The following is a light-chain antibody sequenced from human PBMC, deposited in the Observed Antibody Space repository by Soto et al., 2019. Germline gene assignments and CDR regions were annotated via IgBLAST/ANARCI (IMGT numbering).Light chain of an antibody. CDR1: QSVGSN. CDR3: QQYHNWHLWT. J-gene: IGKJ3*01. Sequence: EIVMTQSPATLSVSPGDRATLSCKASQSVGSNLAWYQQKPGQAPRLLIFGASTRATGIPARFSGSGSGTEFTLTISSLQSEDFSVYYCQQYHNWHLWTFSPGTEVDIK. V-gene: IGKV3-15*01. CDR2: GAS.